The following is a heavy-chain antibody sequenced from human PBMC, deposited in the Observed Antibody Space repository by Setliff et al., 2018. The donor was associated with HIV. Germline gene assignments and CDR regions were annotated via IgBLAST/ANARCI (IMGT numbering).Heavy chain of an antibody. CDR2: INSDSGGT. V-gene: IGHV1-2*06. CDR1: GYTFSNYY. CDR3: ARDRGRYGDYRDFDY. J-gene: IGHJ4*02. D-gene: IGHD4-17*01. Sequence: ASVKVSCKASGYTFSNYYIHWVRQAPGQGLEWMGRINSDSGGTDLAHNFEGRVTMTRDTSISTFYMEVTRLTSDDTAVYYCARDRGRYGDYRDFDYWGQGALVTVSS.